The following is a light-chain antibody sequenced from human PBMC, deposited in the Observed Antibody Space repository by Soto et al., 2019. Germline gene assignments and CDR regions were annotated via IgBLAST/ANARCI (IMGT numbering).Light chain of an antibody. Sequence: QSVLTQPPSASGTPGQRVTISCSGSNSNIGSNTVNWYQHLPGMAPKLLIHSDNQRPSGVPDRFSGSKSGTSASLAISGLQSEDEADYYCAAWDDSLNGDVFGTGTKLTVL. V-gene: IGLV1-44*01. J-gene: IGLJ1*01. CDR3: AAWDDSLNGDV. CDR1: NSNIGSNT. CDR2: SDN.